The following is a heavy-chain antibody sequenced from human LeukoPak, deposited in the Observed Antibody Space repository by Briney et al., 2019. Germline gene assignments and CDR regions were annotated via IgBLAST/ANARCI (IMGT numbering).Heavy chain of an antibody. CDR2: INWNGGSK. Sequence: GGSLRLSCAASGFTLGDYGMSWVRHAPGKGREWVSGINWNGGSKVYADSVKGRYTISRDNDKNSIYQQINSVRGGDTGLYYCARETGWFGEYKFWGQGTLVTVSS. CDR1: GFTLGDYG. CDR3: ARETGWFGEYKF. J-gene: IGHJ4*02. V-gene: IGHV3-20*04. D-gene: IGHD3-10*01.